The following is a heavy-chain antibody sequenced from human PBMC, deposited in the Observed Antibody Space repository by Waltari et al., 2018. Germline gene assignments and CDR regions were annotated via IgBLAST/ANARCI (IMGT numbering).Heavy chain of an antibody. Sequence: QVQLQQWGAGLLKPSETLSLPCAVYGGSFSGYYWSWSRQPPGMGLEWIGEINHSGRTNYNPSLKSRVTISVYTSKNQFSLKLTSVTAADTAVYYCARGLNRYSGYDWSVVLGETHWFDPWGQGTLVTVSS. V-gene: IGHV4-34*01. CDR2: INHSGRT. J-gene: IGHJ5*02. CDR3: ARGLNRYSGYDWSVVLGETHWFDP. CDR1: GGSFSGYY. D-gene: IGHD5-12*01.